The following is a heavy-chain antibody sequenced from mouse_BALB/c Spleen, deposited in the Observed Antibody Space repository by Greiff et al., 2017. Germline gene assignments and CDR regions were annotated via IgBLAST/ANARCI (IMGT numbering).Heavy chain of an antibody. D-gene: IGHD2-2*01. Sequence: VQLKESGPGLVKPSQSLSLTCTVTGYSITSDYAWNWIRQFPGNKLEWMGYISYSGSTSYNPSLKSRISITRDTSKNQFFLQLNSVTTEDTATYYCAREGWLRRGMDYWGQGTSVTVSS. CDR2: ISYSGST. CDR3: AREGWLRRGMDY. V-gene: IGHV3-2*02. CDR1: GYSITSDYA. J-gene: IGHJ4*01.